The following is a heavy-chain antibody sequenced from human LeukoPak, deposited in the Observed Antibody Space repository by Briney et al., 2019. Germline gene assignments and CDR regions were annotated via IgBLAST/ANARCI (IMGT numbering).Heavy chain of an antibody. D-gene: IGHD1-26*01. CDR2: ISGSGGST. CDR3: AKDLVELVGASYFDY. J-gene: IGHJ4*02. CDR1: GFTFSSYA. Sequence: PGGSLRLSCAASGFTFSSYAMSWVRQAPGKGLEWVSAISGSGGSTYYADSVKGRFTISRDNSKNTLYLQMNSLRAEDTAVYYCAKDLVELVGASYFDYWGQGTLVTVSS. V-gene: IGHV3-23*01.